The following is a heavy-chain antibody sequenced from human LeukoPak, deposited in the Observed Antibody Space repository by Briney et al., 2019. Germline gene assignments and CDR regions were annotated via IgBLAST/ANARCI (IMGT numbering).Heavy chain of an antibody. V-gene: IGHV3-30-3*01. Sequence: PGRSLRLSCAASGFTFSSYPMHSVREAPGRGLEWGAVISDDGSNKYYADSVKGRFTTSRDNSKNTLYLQMNSLRAEDTAVYYCARETNDGYPNMDYYYGMDVWGQGTTVTVSS. D-gene: IGHD5-24*01. CDR2: ISDDGSNK. J-gene: IGHJ6*02. CDR3: ARETNDGYPNMDYYYGMDV. CDR1: GFTFSSYP.